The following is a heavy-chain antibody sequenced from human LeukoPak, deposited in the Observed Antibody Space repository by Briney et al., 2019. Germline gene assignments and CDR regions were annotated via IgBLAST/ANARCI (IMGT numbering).Heavy chain of an antibody. CDR1: GGSISGYY. CDR3: ARGGLENGYHSNDGFEI. J-gene: IGHJ3*02. D-gene: IGHD3-22*01. CDR2: IYYSGST. V-gene: IGHV4-59*01. Sequence: PSETLSLTCTVSGGSISGYYWSWIRQPPGKGLEWIGYIYYSGSTKYNPSLKSRVTMSVDPSRNQFSLKLSSVTAADTAVYDCARGGLENGYHSNDGFEIWGQGTMVTVSS.